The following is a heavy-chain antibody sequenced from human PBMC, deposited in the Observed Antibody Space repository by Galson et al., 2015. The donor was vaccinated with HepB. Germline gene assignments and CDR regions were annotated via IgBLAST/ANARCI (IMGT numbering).Heavy chain of an antibody. J-gene: IGHJ5*02. V-gene: IGHV3-23*01. CDR3: ARVLKLATWGFDP. CDR1: DFTFSNHA. D-gene: IGHD1-1*01. CDR2: IEAIDSRT. Sequence: SLRLSCAASDFTFSNHAMTWVRQAPGKGLEWLSGIEAIDSRTYHAESVKGRFTISRDNSKNTVYLRMNGLRVDDTAVYFCARVLKLATWGFDPWCQGTLVTVSS.